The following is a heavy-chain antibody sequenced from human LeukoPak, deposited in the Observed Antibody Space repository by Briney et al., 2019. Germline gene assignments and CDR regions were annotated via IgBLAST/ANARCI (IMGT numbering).Heavy chain of an antibody. Sequence: PSETLSLTCTVSGGSISSYYWSWIRQPPGKGLEWIGFIYYTGSTSYNPSLQSRVTISLDTSKNQFSLKLSSVTAADTAVYFCARQDYYGRRVDPWGQGTLVTVSS. V-gene: IGHV4-59*08. D-gene: IGHD3-10*01. CDR1: GGSISSYY. CDR3: ARQDYYGRRVDP. J-gene: IGHJ5*02. CDR2: IYYTGST.